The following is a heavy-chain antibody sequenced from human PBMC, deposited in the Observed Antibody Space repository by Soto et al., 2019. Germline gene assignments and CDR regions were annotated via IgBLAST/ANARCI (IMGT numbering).Heavy chain of an antibody. V-gene: IGHV1-69*13. CDR1: GGTFSSHA. CDR2: IIPIFGTA. CDR3: ARDLYYDSSGYYDYFDY. Sequence: ASVKVSCKASGGTFSSHAISWVRQAPGQGPEWMGGIIPIFGTANYAQKFQGRVTITADESTSTAYMELSSLRSEDTAVYYCARDLYYDSSGYYDYFDYWGQGTLVTVSS. D-gene: IGHD3-22*01. J-gene: IGHJ4*02.